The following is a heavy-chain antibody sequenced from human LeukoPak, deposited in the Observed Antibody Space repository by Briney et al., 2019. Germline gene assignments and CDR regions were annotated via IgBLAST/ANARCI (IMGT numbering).Heavy chain of an antibody. D-gene: IGHD5-12*01. CDR2: TSWNSGSM. J-gene: IGHJ4*02. Sequence: GGSLRLSCAASGFTFDDYAMHWVRQAPGKGLEWVSGTSWNSGSMGYADSVKGRFTISRDNAKNSLYLQMNSLRAEDTALYYCAKDEWLTHWGQGTLVTVSS. V-gene: IGHV3-9*01. CDR3: AKDEWLTH. CDR1: GFTFDDYA.